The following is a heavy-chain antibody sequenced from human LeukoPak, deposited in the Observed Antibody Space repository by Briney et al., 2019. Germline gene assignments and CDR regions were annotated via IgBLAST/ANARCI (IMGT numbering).Heavy chain of an antibody. CDR2: INSDGSST. D-gene: IGHD2-15*01. J-gene: IGHJ4*02. Sequence: PGRSLRLSCAASGFTFSSYWMHWVRQAPGKGLVWVSRINSDGSSTSYADSVKGRFTISRDNAKNTLYLQMNSLRAEDTAVYYCARWRATHPDLDSDYWGQGTLVTVSS. CDR3: ARWRATHPDLDSDY. CDR1: GFTFSSYW. V-gene: IGHV3-74*01.